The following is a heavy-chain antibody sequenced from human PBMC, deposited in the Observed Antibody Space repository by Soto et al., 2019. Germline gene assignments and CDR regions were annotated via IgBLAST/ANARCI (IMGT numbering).Heavy chain of an antibody. J-gene: IGHJ4*02. D-gene: IGHD2-2*01. CDR3: VKDGGYCSSTTCYSPRNHYFDS. V-gene: IGHV3-7*03. CDR2: IKFVGSEK. CDR1: GFNFSDYW. Sequence: GGSLRLSCAASGFNFSDYWLSWVRQAPGKGPGWVYNIKFVGSEKQYVDSVKGRFSISRDNSRNSLFLQMNSLRAGYTAVYYCVKDGGYCSSTTCYSPRNHYFDSWGQGTLVTVSS.